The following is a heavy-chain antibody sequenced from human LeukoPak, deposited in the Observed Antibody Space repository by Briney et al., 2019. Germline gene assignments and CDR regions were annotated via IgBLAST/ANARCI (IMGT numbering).Heavy chain of an antibody. J-gene: IGHJ3*02. D-gene: IGHD3-22*01. V-gene: IGHV4-61*02. CDR2: MSSSGIS. Sequence: KPSQTLSLTCTVSNGSISSNTYFWSWIRQPAGKGLEWIGRMSSSGISTYSPSLKSRVTISIDTSRNQFSLKLSSVTAADTAVYYCARESMVVVVIAFDIWGQGTMVTVSS. CDR1: NGSISSNTYF. CDR3: ARESMVVVVIAFDI.